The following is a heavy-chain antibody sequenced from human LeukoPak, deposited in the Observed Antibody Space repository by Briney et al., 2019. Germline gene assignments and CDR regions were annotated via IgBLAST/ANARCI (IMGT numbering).Heavy chain of an antibody. CDR3: ARELPRRYFDY. J-gene: IGHJ4*02. CDR1: GGSFSGYY. Sequence: SETLSLTCAVYGGSFSGYYWSWIRQPPGKGLEWIGEINHSGSTNYNPSLRSRVTISLDTSNNQFSLKLTSVTATDTAIYYCARELPRRYFDYWGQGTLVTVSS. V-gene: IGHV4-34*01. CDR2: INHSGST.